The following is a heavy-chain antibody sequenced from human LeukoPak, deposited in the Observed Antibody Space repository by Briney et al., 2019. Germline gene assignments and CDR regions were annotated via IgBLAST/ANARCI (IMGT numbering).Heavy chain of an antibody. CDR1: GFTFSSYW. Sequence: GGSLRLSCAASGFTFSSYWMSWVRQAPGKGLEWVANIKQDGSEKYYVDSVKGRFTISRDNAKNSLYLQMNSLRAEDTAVYYCARASLYCYGSGSFDYWGQGTLVTVSS. CDR3: ARASLYCYGSGSFDY. D-gene: IGHD3-10*01. V-gene: IGHV3-7*04. J-gene: IGHJ4*02. CDR2: IKQDGSEK.